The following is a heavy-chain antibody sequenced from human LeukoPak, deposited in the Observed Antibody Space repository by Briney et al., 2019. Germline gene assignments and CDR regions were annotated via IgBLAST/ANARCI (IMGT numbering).Heavy chain of an antibody. CDR1: GFTFSSYG. J-gene: IGHJ4*02. D-gene: IGHD1-26*01. Sequence: GRSLRLSCAASGFTFSSYGMHWVRQAPGKGLEWVGVIWYDGSNKFYADSVKGRFTISRDNSKNTLYLQMNSLRAEDTAVYYCARDYGGGNYYYFDYWGQGTLVAVSS. CDR2: IWYDGSNK. V-gene: IGHV3-33*01. CDR3: ARDYGGGNYYYFDY.